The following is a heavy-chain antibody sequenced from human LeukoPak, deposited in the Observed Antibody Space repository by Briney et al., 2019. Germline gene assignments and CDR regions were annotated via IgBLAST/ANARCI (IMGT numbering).Heavy chain of an antibody. Sequence: GGSLRLSCTASGFTFSNYAMSWVRQAPGKGLEWVSTISGSDGSTYYADSVKGRFTISRDNAKNSLYLQMNSLRAEDTAVYYCAREPYGMDVWGQGTTVTVSS. J-gene: IGHJ6*02. CDR3: AREPYGMDV. V-gene: IGHV3-23*01. CDR1: GFTFSNYA. CDR2: ISGSDGST.